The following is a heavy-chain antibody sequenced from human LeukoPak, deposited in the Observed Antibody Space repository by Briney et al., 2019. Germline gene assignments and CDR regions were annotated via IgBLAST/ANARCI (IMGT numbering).Heavy chain of an antibody. CDR1: GGSVSSYY. D-gene: IGHD5/OR15-5a*01. J-gene: IGHJ4*02. CDR3: ARVVSTVSRTFDY. V-gene: IGHV4-59*02. Sequence: SETLSLTCTVSGGSVSSYYWSWIRQPPGKGLEWIGYIYYSGSTNYNPSLKSRVTISVDTSKNQFSLKLSSVTAADTAVYYCARVVSTVSRTFDYWGQGTLVTVSS. CDR2: IYYSGST.